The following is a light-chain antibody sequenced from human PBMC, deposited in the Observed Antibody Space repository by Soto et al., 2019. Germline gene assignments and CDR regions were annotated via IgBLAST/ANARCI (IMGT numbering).Light chain of an antibody. CDR3: QQYNNWPQT. CDR1: QSVSSN. Sequence: IVMTQSPATLSVSPGERATLSCRASQSVSSNLAWYQQQPGQAPRLLISGASTRATGIPARFSGSGSGTDFTLTISGLQSEDFAVYYCQQYNNWPQTFGQGTKVDIK. CDR2: GAS. J-gene: IGKJ1*01. V-gene: IGKV3-15*01.